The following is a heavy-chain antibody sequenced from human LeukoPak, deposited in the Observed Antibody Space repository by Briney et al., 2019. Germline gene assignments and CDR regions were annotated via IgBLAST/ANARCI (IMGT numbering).Heavy chain of an antibody. D-gene: IGHD3-22*01. V-gene: IGHV4-4*07. Sequence: SETLSLTCTVSGGSISSYYWSWIRQPAGKGLEWIGRIYTSGSTNYNPSLKSRVTMSVDTSKNQFSLKLSSVTAADTAVYYCARGGYNYDSSGYYSFDYWGQGTLVTVSS. CDR3: ARGGYNYDSSGYYSFDY. J-gene: IGHJ4*02. CDR1: GGSISSYY. CDR2: IYTSGST.